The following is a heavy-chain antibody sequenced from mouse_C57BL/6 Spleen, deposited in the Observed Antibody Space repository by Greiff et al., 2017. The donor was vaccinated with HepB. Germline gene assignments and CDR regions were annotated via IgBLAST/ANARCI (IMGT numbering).Heavy chain of an antibody. CDR3: ARRGGGYYAMDY. CDR1: GYTFTSYW. V-gene: IGHV1-52*01. J-gene: IGHJ4*01. CDR2: IDPSDSET. Sequence: QVHVKQPGAELVRPGSSVKLSCKASGYTFTSYWMHWVKQRPIQGLEWIGNIDPSDSETHYNQKFKDKATLTVDKSSSTAYMQLSSLTSEDSAVYYCARRGGGYYAMDYWGQGTSVTVSS.